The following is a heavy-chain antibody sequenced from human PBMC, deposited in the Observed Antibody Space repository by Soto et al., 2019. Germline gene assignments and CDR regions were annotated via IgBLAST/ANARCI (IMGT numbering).Heavy chain of an antibody. CDR2: ISAYNGNT. D-gene: IGHD6-13*01. CDR3: ARDLPTRLIAAAGLFDC. Sequence: GASVKVSCKASGYTFTSYGISWVRQAPGQGLEWMGWISAYNGNTNYAQKLQGRVTMTTDTSTSTAYMELRSLRSDDTAVYYCARDLPTRLIAAAGLFDCWGQGTLVTVSS. V-gene: IGHV1-18*01. J-gene: IGHJ4*02. CDR1: GYTFTSYG.